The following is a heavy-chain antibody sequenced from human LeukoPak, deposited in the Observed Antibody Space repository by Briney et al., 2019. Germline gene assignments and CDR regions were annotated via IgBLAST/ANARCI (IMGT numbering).Heavy chain of an antibody. CDR1: GFTFSSYW. Sequence: QPGGSLRLSCAASGFTFSSYWMSWVRQAPGKGLEWVANIKQDGSEKYYVDSVKGRFTISRDNAKNSPYLQMNSLRAEDTAVYYCARGGVYSSGWYYFDYWGQGTLVTVSS. CDR3: ARGGVYSSGWYYFDY. V-gene: IGHV3-7*01. J-gene: IGHJ4*02. D-gene: IGHD6-19*01. CDR2: IKQDGSEK.